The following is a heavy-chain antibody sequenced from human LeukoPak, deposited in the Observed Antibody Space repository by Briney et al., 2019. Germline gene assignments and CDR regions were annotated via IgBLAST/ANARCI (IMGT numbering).Heavy chain of an antibody. Sequence: SETLSLTCTVSGGSISSYYRSLIRQPPGKGLEWIGYIYYSGTTNYNPSLKSRVTISVDTSKNQFSLKLSSVTAADTAVYYCARMRSGYDAFDYWGQGTLVTVSS. D-gene: IGHD5-12*01. CDR2: IYYSGTT. CDR1: GGSISSYY. V-gene: IGHV4-59*12. CDR3: ARMRSGYDAFDY. J-gene: IGHJ4*02.